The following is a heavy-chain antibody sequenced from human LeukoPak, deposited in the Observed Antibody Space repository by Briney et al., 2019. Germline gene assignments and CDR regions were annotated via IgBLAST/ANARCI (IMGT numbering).Heavy chain of an antibody. Sequence: SEPLSLTCAVYVGSFSGYYWSWIRQPPGKGLEWIGEINHSGNTNYNPSLKSRVTRSVYTSKNQFYLKLSSVTAADTAVYYWARGRYYMDVWGKGTTVTVSS. V-gene: IGHV4-34*01. CDR2: INHSGNT. CDR1: VGSFSGYY. J-gene: IGHJ6*03. CDR3: ARGRYYMDV.